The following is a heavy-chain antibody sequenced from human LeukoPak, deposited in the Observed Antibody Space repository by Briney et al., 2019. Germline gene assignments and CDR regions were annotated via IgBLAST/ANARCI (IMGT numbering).Heavy chain of an antibody. CDR3: ARRNIGGSYYNWFDP. Sequence: GGSLRLSCAASGFSFSDYYMSWIRQAPGKGLEWVSYISSSGSTIYYADSVKGRFTISRDNAKNSLYLQMNSLRAEDTAVYYCARRNIGGSYYNWFDPWGQGTLVTVSS. CDR1: GFSFSDYY. D-gene: IGHD1-26*01. V-gene: IGHV3-11*01. J-gene: IGHJ5*02. CDR2: ISSSGSTI.